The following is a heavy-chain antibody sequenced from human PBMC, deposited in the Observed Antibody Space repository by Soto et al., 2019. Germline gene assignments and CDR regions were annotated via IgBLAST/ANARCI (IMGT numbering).Heavy chain of an antibody. CDR2: ISGYTGNT. D-gene: IGHD3-10*01. J-gene: IGHJ5*02. CDR1: GYTFTSYA. V-gene: IGHV1-18*01. Sequence: ASVKVSCKASGYTFTSYAICWVQQAPGQGIEWMGWISGYTGNTKYAQKVQGRVTLTTDTSTSTAYMELPSLPPDDTAVYYCARDERGSGSYFGRLNWFDPWGQGTLVTVSS. CDR3: ARDERGSGSYFGRLNWFDP.